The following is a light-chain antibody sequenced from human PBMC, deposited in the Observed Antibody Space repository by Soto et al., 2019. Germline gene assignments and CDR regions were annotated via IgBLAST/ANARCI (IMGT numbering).Light chain of an antibody. J-gene: IGKJ5*01. CDR3: QQRNNWPRST. Sequence: EIVLTQSPATLSLYPGERATLSCRASQSVWTYLAWYQQKRGQAPRLLMYDASNRASGVPARFSGSGSGTDFTLTISSLEPEDFAVYYYQQRNNWPRSTFGQGTRLEIK. V-gene: IGKV3-11*01. CDR1: QSVWTY. CDR2: DAS.